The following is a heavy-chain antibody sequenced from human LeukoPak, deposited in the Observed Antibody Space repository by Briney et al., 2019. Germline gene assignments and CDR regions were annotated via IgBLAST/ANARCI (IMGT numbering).Heavy chain of an antibody. V-gene: IGHV1-69*13. D-gene: IGHD3-9*01. CDR1: GGTFSSYA. CDR3: ARSKDLRLDDIYY. CDR2: IIPIFGTA. Sequence: GASVKVSCKASGGTFSSYAISWVRQAPGQGLEWMGGIIPIFGTANYAQKFQGRVTITADESTSSAYMGLSSLSSEDTAVYYCARSKDLRLDDIYYWGQGTLVTASS. J-gene: IGHJ4*02.